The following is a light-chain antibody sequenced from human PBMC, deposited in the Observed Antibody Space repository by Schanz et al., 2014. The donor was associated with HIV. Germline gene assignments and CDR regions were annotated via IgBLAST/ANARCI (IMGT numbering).Light chain of an antibody. Sequence: QSVLTQPPSASGTPGQRVTISCSGSSSDIGSNTVNWYQQLPGTAPKLLIYSNDQRPSGVPARFSGSKSGTSASLAISGLQSAVEADYYCEAWDDSLNGVLFGGGTKLTVL. J-gene: IGLJ2*01. V-gene: IGLV1-44*01. CDR1: SSDIGSNT. CDR2: SND. CDR3: EAWDDSLNGVL.